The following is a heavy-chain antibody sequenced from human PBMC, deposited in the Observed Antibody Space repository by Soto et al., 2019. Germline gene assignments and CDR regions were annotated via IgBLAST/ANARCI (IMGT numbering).Heavy chain of an antibody. CDR1: GFTFSSYS. CDR3: AKGEYSSSSVYFDY. D-gene: IGHD6-6*01. CDR2: ITASGGTT. V-gene: IGHV3-23*01. Sequence: EVKLLESGGGLVQPGGSLRLSCAASGFTFSSYSMSWVRQAPGKGLEWVSHITASGGTTYYADSVKGRFTISRDSSRSTLYLQMNSLRAEDTALYYCAKGEYSSSSVYFDYWGQGTLVTVSS. J-gene: IGHJ4*02.